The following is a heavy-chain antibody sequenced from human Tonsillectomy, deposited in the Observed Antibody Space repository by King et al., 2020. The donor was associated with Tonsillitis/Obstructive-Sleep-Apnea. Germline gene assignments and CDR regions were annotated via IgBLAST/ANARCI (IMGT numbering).Heavy chain of an antibody. D-gene: IGHD2-2*01. CDR2: INPNNGDT. CDR1: GYTFTGYY. V-gene: IGHV1-2*06. CDR3: AREFRRPDSAAYDY. Sequence: QLVQSGAELKKPGASMKVSCKASGYTFTGYYMHWVRQAPGQGLEWMGRINPNNGDTNHAQKFQGRVTMTRDTSISTAYMELSRLRSGDTAIYYCAREFRRPDSAAYDYWGQGTLVTVSS. J-gene: IGHJ4*02.